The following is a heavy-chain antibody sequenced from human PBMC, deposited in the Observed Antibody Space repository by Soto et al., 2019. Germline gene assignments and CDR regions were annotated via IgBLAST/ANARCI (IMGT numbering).Heavy chain of an antibody. Sequence: GGSLRLSCVASGFTFGAFAMTWVRQAPGKGLEWVSSIARSAVDTCNAPAVKGRFTTSRDDAKNTLYLQMDSLRAEDTAVYYCVRVGTVSGRSVWFDPWGQGTLVTVSS. CDR1: GFTFGAFA. CDR3: VRVGTVSGRSVWFDP. V-gene: IGHV3-20*04. J-gene: IGHJ5*02. CDR2: IARSAVDT. D-gene: IGHD6-19*01.